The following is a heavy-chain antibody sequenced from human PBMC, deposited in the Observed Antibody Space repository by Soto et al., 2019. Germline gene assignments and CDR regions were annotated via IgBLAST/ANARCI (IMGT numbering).Heavy chain of an antibody. CDR1: GGTFSSYT. D-gene: IGHD2-15*01. V-gene: IGHV1-69*02. J-gene: IGHJ6*03. CDR2: IIPILGIA. Sequence: SVKVSCKASGGTFSSYTISWVRQAPGQGLEWMGRIIPILGIANYAQKFQGRVTITADKSTSTAYMELSSLRSEDTAVYYCARFLFIVVSCYEGGDYYNNYRDVWGKGTTVTAPS. CDR3: ARFLFIVVSCYEGGDYYNNYRDV.